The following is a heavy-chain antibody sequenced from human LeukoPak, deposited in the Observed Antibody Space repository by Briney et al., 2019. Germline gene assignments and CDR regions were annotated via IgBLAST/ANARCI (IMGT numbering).Heavy chain of an antibody. CDR2: ISSNGGST. CDR3: ARLQRYVSDYYYGMDV. Sequence: PGGSLRLSCAASGFTFSSYAMHWVRQAPGKGLEYVSAISSNGGSTYYANSVKGRFTISRDNSKSTLYLQVNSLRADDTAVYYCARLQRYVSDYYYGMDVWGQGTTVTVSS. D-gene: IGHD5-24*01. V-gene: IGHV3-64*01. CDR1: GFTFSSYA. J-gene: IGHJ6*02.